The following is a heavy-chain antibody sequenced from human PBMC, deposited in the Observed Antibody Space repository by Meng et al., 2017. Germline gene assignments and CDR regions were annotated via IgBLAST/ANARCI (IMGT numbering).Heavy chain of an antibody. V-gene: IGHV1-24*01. CDR1: GYTLTELS. D-gene: IGHD1-26*01. J-gene: IGHJ4*02. CDR3: ATMWRLVGATGGDIPYYFDY. CDR2: FDPEDDET. Sequence: ASVKVSCKVSGYTLTELSMHWVRQAPGKGLEWMGGFDPEDDETVYAQTFQGRVTMTEDTSIDTAYMELDSLRSEDTAVYYCATMWRLVGATGGDIPYYFDYWGQGTVVTVSS.